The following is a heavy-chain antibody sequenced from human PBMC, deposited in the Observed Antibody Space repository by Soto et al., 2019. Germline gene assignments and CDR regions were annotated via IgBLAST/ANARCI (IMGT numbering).Heavy chain of an antibody. V-gene: IGHV4-31*03. CDR2: IYYSGST. Sequence: SETLSLTCTVSGGSISSGGYYWSWIRQHPGKGLEWIGYIYYSGSTYYNPSLKSRVTISVDTSKNQFSLKLSSVTAADTAVYYCARGPSSVIDAFDIWGQGTMVTVSS. CDR3: ARGPSSVIDAFDI. CDR1: GGSISSGGYY. J-gene: IGHJ3*02.